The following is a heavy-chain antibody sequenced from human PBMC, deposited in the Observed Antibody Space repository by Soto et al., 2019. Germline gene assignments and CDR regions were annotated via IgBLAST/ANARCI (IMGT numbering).Heavy chain of an antibody. D-gene: IGHD6-19*01. Sequence: ASVKVSCKAAAYTFTSYDINWVRQATGQDFEWMGWMNPNNGNTAYAQKFQGRVTMTRDTSKSTAFMELSSLTSEDTAVYYCARHEAPSGWYFDYWGQGTLVTVSS. CDR3: ARHEAPSGWYFDY. CDR1: AYTFTSYD. V-gene: IGHV1-8*01. J-gene: IGHJ4*02. CDR2: MNPNNGNT.